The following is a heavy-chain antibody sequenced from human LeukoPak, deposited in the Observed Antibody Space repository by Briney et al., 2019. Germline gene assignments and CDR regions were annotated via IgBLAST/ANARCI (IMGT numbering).Heavy chain of an antibody. V-gene: IGHV4-39*07. Sequence: SSETLSLTCTVSGGSISNIPYYWGWIRQPPGKGLEWIGNIDRSGGTSYNPSFKSRVTISLDTSKNHFSLRLNSVTAADTAVYYCAGGGGQYTSWGQGTLVTVSS. J-gene: IGHJ5*02. CDR3: AGGGGQYTS. CDR1: GGSISNIPYY. D-gene: IGHD3-3*01. CDR2: IDRSGGT.